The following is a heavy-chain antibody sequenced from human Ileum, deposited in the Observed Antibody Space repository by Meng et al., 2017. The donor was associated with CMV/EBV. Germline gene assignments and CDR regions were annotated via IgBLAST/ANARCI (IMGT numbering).Heavy chain of an antibody. CDR1: GLMFSSHG. CDR3: AKEDY. Sequence: QVVLVESGGGVVHPGGSLGLSCAASGLMFSSHGMHWVRQPPGKELEWVAYIRYDGSSKNYVESVKGRFIISRDNSKNTLYLQMNSLRTEDTAVYYCAKEDYWGQGTLVTVSS. V-gene: IGHV3-30*02. CDR2: IRYDGSSK. J-gene: IGHJ4*02.